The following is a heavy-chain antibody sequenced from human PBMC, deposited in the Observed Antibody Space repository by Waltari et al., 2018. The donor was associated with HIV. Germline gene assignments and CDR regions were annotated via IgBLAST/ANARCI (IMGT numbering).Heavy chain of an antibody. D-gene: IGHD1-26*01. J-gene: IGHJ5*02. V-gene: IGHV3-7*01. CDR2: IKEDGRDK. CDR3: ARGWWEQQRNRKYNWFDP. CDR1: GFTFRTYW. Sequence: EVQLVESGGGLVQPGGSLRISGAARGFTFRTYWMGWARQAPGKGLEWVANIKEDGRDKYYVDSVKGRFTISRDNAKNTLYLQMNSLRADDTAVYYCARGWWEQQRNRKYNWFDPWGQGTLVTVSS.